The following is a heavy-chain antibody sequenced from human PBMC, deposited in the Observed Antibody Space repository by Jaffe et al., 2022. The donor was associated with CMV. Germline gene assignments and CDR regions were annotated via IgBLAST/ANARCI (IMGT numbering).Heavy chain of an antibody. V-gene: IGHV3-21*01. Sequence: EVQLVESGGGLVKPGGSLRLSCAASGFTFSNYNMNWVRQAPGKGLEWVSSIGSRSSYIYYADSVKGRFSISRDNAKNSLYLEMKSLRAEDTAVYYCAGGGGYGGYYYYYMDVWGKGTTVTVSS. CDR1: GFTFSNYN. CDR2: IGSRSSYI. CDR3: AGGGGYGGYYYYYMDV. D-gene: IGHD4-17*01. J-gene: IGHJ6*03.